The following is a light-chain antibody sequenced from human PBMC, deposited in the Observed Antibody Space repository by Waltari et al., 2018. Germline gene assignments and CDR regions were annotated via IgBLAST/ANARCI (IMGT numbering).Light chain of an antibody. V-gene: IGKV1-5*03. J-gene: IGKJ1*01. CDR2: KAS. CDR1: QMSNKW. CDR3: QQYSSNPWT. Sequence: IQMTKSPSTLSASVADRVPLTCRASQMSNKWLAWYQQKPGMAPKLLIYKASSLESGVPSRFSGSGSGTEFTLTISSLQPDDLATYFCQQYSSNPWTFGQGTKVEIK.